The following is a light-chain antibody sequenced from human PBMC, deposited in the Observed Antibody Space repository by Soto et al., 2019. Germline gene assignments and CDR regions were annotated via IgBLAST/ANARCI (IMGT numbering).Light chain of an antibody. Sequence: DIQMTQSPSSLSASVGDRVTITCRASQDIGKFLNWYQVKPGKAPKLLIYDASILEPGVPATFRGGGSGTYFTFTIASLQPEDIATYYCQQYDNLPLTFGGGTKVDIK. CDR1: QDIGKF. CDR3: QQYDNLPLT. J-gene: IGKJ4*01. CDR2: DAS. V-gene: IGKV1-33*01.